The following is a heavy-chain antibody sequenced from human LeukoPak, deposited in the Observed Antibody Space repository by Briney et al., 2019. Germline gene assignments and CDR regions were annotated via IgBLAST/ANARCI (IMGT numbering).Heavy chain of an antibody. D-gene: IGHD4-17*01. CDR2: IYYSGSA. J-gene: IGHJ6*02. Sequence: SETLSLTCTVSGGSISSGDYYWSWIRQPPGKGLEWIGYIYYSGSAYYNPSLKSRVTISVDTSKNQFSLKLSSVTAADTAVYYCARGQLDYGDYHYYYGMDVWGQGTTVTVSS. V-gene: IGHV4-30-4*01. CDR1: GGSISSGDYY. CDR3: ARGQLDYGDYHYYYGMDV.